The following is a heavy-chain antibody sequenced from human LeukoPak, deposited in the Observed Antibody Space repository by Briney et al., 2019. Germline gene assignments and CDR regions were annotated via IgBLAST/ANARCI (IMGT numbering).Heavy chain of an antibody. J-gene: IGHJ4*02. Sequence: SETLSLTCTVSGGSISSSSYYWGWIRRPPGKGLEWIGSIYYSGSTYYNPSLKSRVTISVDTSKNQFSLKLSSVTAADTAVYYCARPGYYDSSGYYPTGFDYWGQGTLVTVSS. CDR3: ARPGYYDSSGYYPTGFDY. CDR2: IYYSGST. D-gene: IGHD3-22*01. V-gene: IGHV4-39*01. CDR1: GGSISSSSYY.